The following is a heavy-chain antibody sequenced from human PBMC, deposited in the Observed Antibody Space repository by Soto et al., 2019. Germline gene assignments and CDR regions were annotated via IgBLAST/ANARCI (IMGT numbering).Heavy chain of an antibody. J-gene: IGHJ5*02. CDR3: ERHLLSFYGSGTYYNKPNCFAP. CDR1: GYTFTSYY. Sequence: GASVKVSCKASGYTFTSYYMHWVRQAPGQGLEWMGIINPSGGSTSYAQKFQGRVTMTRDTSTSTVYMELRSLRSEDTAVYYCERHLLSFYGSGTYYNKPNCFAPWAQGTLFTVS. D-gene: IGHD3-10*01. V-gene: IGHV1-46*01. CDR2: INPSGGST.